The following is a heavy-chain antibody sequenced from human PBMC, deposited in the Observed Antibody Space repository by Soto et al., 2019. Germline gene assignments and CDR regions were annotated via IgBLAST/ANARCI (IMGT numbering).Heavy chain of an antibody. CDR2: INAGNGNT. CDR3: ARDYYDSSGYLPALFDP. D-gene: IGHD3-22*01. Sequence: ASVKVSCKASGYTFTSYAMHWVRQAPGQRLEWMGWINAGNGNTKYSQKFQGRVTITRDTSAGTAYMELSSLRSEDTAVYYCARDYYDSSGYLPALFDPWGQGTLVTVSS. J-gene: IGHJ5*02. V-gene: IGHV1-3*01. CDR1: GYTFTSYA.